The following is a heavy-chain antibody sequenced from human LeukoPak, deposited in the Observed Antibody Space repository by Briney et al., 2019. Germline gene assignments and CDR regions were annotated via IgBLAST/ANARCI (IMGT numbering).Heavy chain of an antibody. CDR1: GYTFTNYG. J-gene: IGHJ4*02. D-gene: IGHD2-15*01. V-gene: IGHV1-18*01. CDR3: ARDCQSCSDNMYYFDY. CDR2: ISAYDGNA. Sequence: GASVKVSCKASGYTFTNYGISWVRQAPGQGLEWMAWISAYDGNANYAQKLQGRVTMTTDTSTSTAYMELRSLRSDDTAMYYCARDCQSCSDNMYYFDYWGQGTLVTVSS.